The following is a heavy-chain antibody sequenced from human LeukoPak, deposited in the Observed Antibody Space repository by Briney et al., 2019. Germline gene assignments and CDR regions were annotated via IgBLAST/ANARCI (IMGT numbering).Heavy chain of an antibody. V-gene: IGHV3-48*04. J-gene: IGHJ4*02. Sequence: PGGSLRLPCAASGFTFSGRSMNWVRQAPGKGLEWVSHISTSSSTIYYADSVKGRFTMSRDNAKNSLCLQMNSLRAEDTAVYYCTRGSPPDYWGQGTLVTVSS. CDR3: TRGSPPDY. CDR1: GFTFSGRS. D-gene: IGHD3-10*01. CDR2: ISTSSSTI.